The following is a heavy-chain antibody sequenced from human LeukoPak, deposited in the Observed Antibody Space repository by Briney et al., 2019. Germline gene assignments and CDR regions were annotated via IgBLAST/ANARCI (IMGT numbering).Heavy chain of an antibody. Sequence: GGSLRLSCAASGFTFINAWMAWVRQAPGKGLEWVGRIKAKAHGGTIEYAAPVKGRFTISRDDSKNTLYLQMNSLKTEDTAVYYCTTDGVGVEGATYDNWGQGTLVSVSS. CDR2: IKAKAHGGTI. CDR1: GFTFINAW. J-gene: IGHJ4*02. CDR3: TTDGVGVEGATYDN. V-gene: IGHV3-15*01. D-gene: IGHD1-26*01.